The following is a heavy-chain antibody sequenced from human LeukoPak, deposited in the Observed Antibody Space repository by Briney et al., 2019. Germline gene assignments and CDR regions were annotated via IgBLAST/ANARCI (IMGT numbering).Heavy chain of an antibody. CDR3: ARAGGSSWPYYYYGMDV. D-gene: IGHD6-13*01. Sequence: SETLSLTCAVYGGSFSGYYWSWIRQLPGKGLEWIGEINHSGSTNYNPSLKSRVTISVDTSKNQFSLKLSSVTAADTAVYYCARAGGSSWPYYYYGMDVWGQGTTVTVSS. CDR2: INHSGST. V-gene: IGHV4-34*01. CDR1: GGSFSGYY. J-gene: IGHJ6*02.